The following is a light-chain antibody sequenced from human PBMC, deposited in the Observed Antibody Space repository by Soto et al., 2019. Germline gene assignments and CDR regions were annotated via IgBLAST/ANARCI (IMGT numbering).Light chain of an antibody. CDR1: SSDVGGYNY. V-gene: IGLV2-14*01. CDR2: EVS. J-gene: IGLJ1*01. CDR3: SSYTSSSTPYV. Sequence: LTQPSSVSGSPGQSITISCTGTSSDVGGYNYVSWYQQHPGKAPKLMIYEVSNRPSGVSNRFSGSKSGNTASLTISGLQAEDEADYYCSSYTSSSTPYVFGTGTKVTV.